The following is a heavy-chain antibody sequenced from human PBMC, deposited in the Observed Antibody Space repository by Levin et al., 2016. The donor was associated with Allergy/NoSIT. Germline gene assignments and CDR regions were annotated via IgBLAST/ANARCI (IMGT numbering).Heavy chain of an antibody. V-gene: IGHV1-69*06. D-gene: IGHD6-13*01. Sequence: WVRQAPGQGLEWMGGIIPIFGTANYAQKFQGRVTITADKSTSTAYMELSSLRSEDTAVYYCARDRNRGPYSTGAFDIWGQGDNGHRLL. J-gene: IGHJ3*02. CDR2: IIPIFGTA. CDR3: ARDRNRGPYSTGAFDI.